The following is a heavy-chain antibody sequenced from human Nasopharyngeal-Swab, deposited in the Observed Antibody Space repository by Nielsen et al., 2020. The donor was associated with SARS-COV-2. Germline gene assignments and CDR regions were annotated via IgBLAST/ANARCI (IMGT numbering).Heavy chain of an antibody. Sequence: ASVKVSCKASGYSFRSYGINWVRQAPGHGLEWMGWISVYNAYTNYAQKLQGRVSMTTDTSTSTAYMELRSLRSDDTAVHYCARDIEEWLVVPSLSFDYWGQGTLVTVSS. CDR3: ARDIEEWLVVPSLSFDY. CDR2: ISVYNAYT. V-gene: IGHV1-18*01. J-gene: IGHJ4*02. CDR1: GYSFRSYG. D-gene: IGHD3-3*01.